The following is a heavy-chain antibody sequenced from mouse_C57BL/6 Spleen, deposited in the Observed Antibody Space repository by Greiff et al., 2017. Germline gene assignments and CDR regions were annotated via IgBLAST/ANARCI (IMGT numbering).Heavy chain of an antibody. D-gene: IGHD1-1*01. CDR1: GYAFSNYW. Sequence: VQLQQSGAALVKPGASVKISCKASGYAFSNYWMNWVKQRPGKGLEWIGQIYPGDGDTNYNEKFKGKATLTADKSSSTAYMQLRSLTSDDSAVYFCARNGYGRSYLYYAMDYWGQGTSVTVSS. CDR3: ARNGYGRSYLYYAMDY. CDR2: IYPGDGDT. J-gene: IGHJ4*01. V-gene: IGHV1-80*01.